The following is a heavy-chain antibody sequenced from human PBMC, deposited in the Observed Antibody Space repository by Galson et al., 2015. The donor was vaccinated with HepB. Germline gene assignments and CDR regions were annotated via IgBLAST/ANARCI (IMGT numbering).Heavy chain of an antibody. V-gene: IGHV1-8*01. CDR2: MNPNNGNT. J-gene: IGHJ3*02. CDR1: GYPFTTYD. D-gene: IGHD3-22*01. Sequence: SVKVSCKASGYPFTTYDFHWVRQAPGQGLEWMGWMNPNNGNTGYAQKFQGRVTMTRDTSISTAYMELGSLTSGDTALYYCASASSSGYLDAFDIWGQGTMVTVSS. CDR3: ASASSSGYLDAFDI.